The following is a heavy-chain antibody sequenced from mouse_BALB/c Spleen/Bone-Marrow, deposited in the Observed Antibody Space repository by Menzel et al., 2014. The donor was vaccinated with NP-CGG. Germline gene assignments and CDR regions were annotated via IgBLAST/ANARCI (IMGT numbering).Heavy chain of an antibody. CDR2: ISYDGSN. Sequence: ESGPGLVKPSQSLSLPCSVTGYSITSGYYWNWIRQFPGNKLEWMGYISYDGSNNYNPSLKNRISITRDTSKNLFFLKLNSVTTEDTATYYCARVYGNYFFAYWGQGTLVTVSA. V-gene: IGHV3-6*02. CDR3: ARVYGNYFFAY. D-gene: IGHD2-10*02. J-gene: IGHJ3*01. CDR1: GYSITSGYY.